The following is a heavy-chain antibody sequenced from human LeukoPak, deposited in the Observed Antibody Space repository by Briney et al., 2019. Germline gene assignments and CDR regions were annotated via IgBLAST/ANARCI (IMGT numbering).Heavy chain of an antibody. CDR3: AKTGRGTTTFHYFDY. Sequence: PGGSLRLSCAASGFTFSSYEMNWVRQAPGKGLEWVSYISSSGSTIYYADSVKGRFTISRDNAKNTLYLQMNSLRAEDTAVYYCAKTGRGTTTFHYFDYWGQGTLVTVSS. CDR1: GFTFSSYE. J-gene: IGHJ4*02. CDR2: ISSSGSTI. V-gene: IGHV3-48*03. D-gene: IGHD1-26*01.